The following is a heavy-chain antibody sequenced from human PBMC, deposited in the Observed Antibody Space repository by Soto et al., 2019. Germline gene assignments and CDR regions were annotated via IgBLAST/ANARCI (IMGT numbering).Heavy chain of an antibody. J-gene: IGHJ5*02. D-gene: IGHD6-6*01. V-gene: IGHV2-26*01. CDR1: GFSLSNARMG. Sequence: SGPTLVNPTETLTLTCTVSGFSLSNARMGVSWIRQPPGKALEWLAHIFSNDEKSYSTSLKSRLTISKDTSKSQVVLTMTNMDPVDTATYYCARIRSSSTGNWFDPWGQGTLVTVS. CDR2: IFSNDEK. CDR3: ARIRSSSTGNWFDP.